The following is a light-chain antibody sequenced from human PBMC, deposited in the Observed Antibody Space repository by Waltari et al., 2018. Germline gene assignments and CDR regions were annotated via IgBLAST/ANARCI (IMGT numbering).Light chain of an antibody. CDR1: SSDVGGSNY. CDR2: DVS. Sequence: QSALTQPASVSGSPGQSITISCTGTSSDVGGSNYVSWFQQLPAKAPRILIYDVSSRPTGVAHRFSGSKSGNPASLTISGLQAEDEADYYCSSYTTKYTPVVLGGGTRLTVL. J-gene: IGLJ2*01. V-gene: IGLV2-14*03. CDR3: SSYTTKYTPVV.